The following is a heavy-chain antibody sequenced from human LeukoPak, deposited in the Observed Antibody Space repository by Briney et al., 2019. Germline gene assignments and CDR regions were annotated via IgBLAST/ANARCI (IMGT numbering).Heavy chain of an antibody. Sequence: PGGSLRLSCAASGFTSSSYWMSWVRQAPGKGLEWVANIKQDGSEKYYVDSVKGRFTISRDNAKNSLYLQMNSLRAEDTAVYYCARGLGYCSSTSCYLDYWGQGTLVTVSS. CDR1: GFTSSSYW. D-gene: IGHD2-2*01. J-gene: IGHJ4*02. CDR3: ARGLGYCSSTSCYLDY. CDR2: IKQDGSEK. V-gene: IGHV3-7*04.